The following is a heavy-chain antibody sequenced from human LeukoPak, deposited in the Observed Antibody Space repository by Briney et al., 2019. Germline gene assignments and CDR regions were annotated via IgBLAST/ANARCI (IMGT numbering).Heavy chain of an antibody. Sequence: PGGSLRLSCAASGFTFSNYAMSWVRQAPGKGLEWVSTISTSGDNTYYADSVKGRFTISRDNSKNTQSLQMSTLRAEDTAAYYCLGYCSGGRCYSGGHWGQGTLVTVSS. CDR2: ISTSGDNT. CDR1: GFTFSNYA. J-gene: IGHJ4*02. D-gene: IGHD2-15*01. V-gene: IGHV3-23*01. CDR3: LGYCSGGRCYSGGH.